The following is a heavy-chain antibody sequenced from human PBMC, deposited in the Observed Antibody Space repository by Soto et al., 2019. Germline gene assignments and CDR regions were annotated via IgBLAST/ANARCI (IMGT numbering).Heavy chain of an antibody. V-gene: IGHV1-18*01. J-gene: IGHJ6*03. CDR1: RYTFTSYD. CDR3: ARVTSYDILTGDYSYYCYMDV. Sequence: GASVKVSCKASRYTFTSYDINWVRQATGQGLEWMGWISANNGNTNYAQKLQGRVTMTTDTSTSTAYMELRSLRSDDTAVYYCARVTSYDILTGDYSYYCYMDVWGKATTFTVSS. D-gene: IGHD3-9*01. CDR2: ISANNGNT.